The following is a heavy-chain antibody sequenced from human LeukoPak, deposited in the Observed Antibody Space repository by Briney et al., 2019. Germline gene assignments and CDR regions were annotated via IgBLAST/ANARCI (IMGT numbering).Heavy chain of an antibody. CDR1: GFTVRSYA. Sequence: GGSLRLSCAASGFTVRSYAMSWVRQAPGKGLEWVSTISGSGSSTYYADSVKGRFTISRDNSKNTVYLQMNSLRAEDTAVYYCAKELSGYSYSYDYWGQGTLVTVSS. CDR3: AKELSGYSYSYDY. V-gene: IGHV3-23*01. J-gene: IGHJ4*02. D-gene: IGHD5-18*01. CDR2: ISGSGSST.